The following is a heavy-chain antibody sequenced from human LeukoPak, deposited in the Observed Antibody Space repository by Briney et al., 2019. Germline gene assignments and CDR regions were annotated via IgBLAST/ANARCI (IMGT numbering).Heavy chain of an antibody. V-gene: IGHV3-49*04. CDR3: TRGSGRFEY. CDR2: IRAKAYGGTT. D-gene: IGHD2-15*01. Sequence: PGGSLRLSCAGSGFTFGDFPLTWVRQAPGKGLEWVGYIRAKAYGGTTEYAASVKGRFTISRDDSERIAYLQMNSPQTEDTGIYYCTRGSGRFEYWGQGALVTVSS. J-gene: IGHJ4*02. CDR1: GFTFGDFP.